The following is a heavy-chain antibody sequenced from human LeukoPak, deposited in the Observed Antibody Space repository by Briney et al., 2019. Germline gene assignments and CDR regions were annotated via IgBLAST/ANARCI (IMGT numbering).Heavy chain of an antibody. Sequence: ASVRVSCKASGYTFTGYYMHWVRQAPGQGLEWMGWINPNSGGTNYAQKFQGRVTMTRDTSISTAYMELSRLRSDDTAVYYCAGFLAMYDYGCNYLGDAFDIWGQGTMVTVSS. V-gene: IGHV1-2*02. J-gene: IGHJ3*02. D-gene: IGHD4-23*01. CDR3: AGFLAMYDYGCNYLGDAFDI. CDR1: GYTFTGYY. CDR2: INPNSGGT.